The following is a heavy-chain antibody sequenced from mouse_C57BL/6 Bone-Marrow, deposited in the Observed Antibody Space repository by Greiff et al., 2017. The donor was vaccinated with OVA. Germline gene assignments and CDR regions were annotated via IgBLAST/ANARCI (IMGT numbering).Heavy chain of an antibody. CDR1: GFTFSSYA. CDR2: ISDGGSYT. D-gene: IGHD1-1*01. V-gene: IGHV5-4*01. Sequence: EVQLVESGGGLVKPGGSLKLSCAASGFTFSSYAMSWVRQTPEKRLEWVATISDGGSYTYYPDNVKGRFTISRDNAKNNLYLQMSHLKSEDTAMYYCARDPDYYGSSSPYWYFDVWGTGTTVTVSS. CDR3: ARDPDYYGSSSPYWYFDV. J-gene: IGHJ1*03.